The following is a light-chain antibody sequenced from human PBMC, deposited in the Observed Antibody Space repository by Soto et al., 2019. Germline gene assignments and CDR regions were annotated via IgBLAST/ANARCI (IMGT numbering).Light chain of an antibody. Sequence: IQMTQSPSTLSASVGDRVTITCRASQSISSWLAWYQQKPGKAPKLLIYDASSLESGVPSRFSGSGSGTEFTLTISSLQPDDFAIYYCQQYNSYSWTFGQGTKVDIK. CDR3: QQYNSYSWT. V-gene: IGKV1-5*01. J-gene: IGKJ1*01. CDR2: DAS. CDR1: QSISSW.